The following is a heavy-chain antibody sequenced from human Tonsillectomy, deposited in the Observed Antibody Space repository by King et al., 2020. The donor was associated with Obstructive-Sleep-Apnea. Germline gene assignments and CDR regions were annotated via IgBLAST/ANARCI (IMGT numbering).Heavy chain of an antibody. J-gene: IGHJ4*02. V-gene: IGHV3-9*01. Sequence: QLVQSGGGLVQPGRSLRLSCAASGFTFDDYAMHWVRQAPGKGLEWVSGISWNSGSLGYADSVKGRFTISRDNAKNSLYLQMNSLRAEETALYYCAKDTGWGATIFTCFDYWGQGTLVTVSS. D-gene: IGHD5-12*01. CDR3: AKDTGWGATIFTCFDY. CDR1: GFTFDDYA. CDR2: ISWNSGSL.